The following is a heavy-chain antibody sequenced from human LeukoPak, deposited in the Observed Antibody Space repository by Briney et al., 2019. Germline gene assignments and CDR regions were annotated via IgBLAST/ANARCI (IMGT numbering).Heavy chain of an antibody. Sequence: GGSLRLSCAASGFTFSSYGMHWVRQAPGKGLEWVAFIRYDGSNKYYADSVKGRFTISRDNSKNTLYLQMNSLRAEDTAVYYCAKVGITMVRGVLSRYYYYMDVWGKGTTVTISS. CDR3: AKVGITMVRGVLSRYYYYMDV. CDR2: IRYDGSNK. J-gene: IGHJ6*03. V-gene: IGHV3-30*02. D-gene: IGHD3-10*01. CDR1: GFTFSSYG.